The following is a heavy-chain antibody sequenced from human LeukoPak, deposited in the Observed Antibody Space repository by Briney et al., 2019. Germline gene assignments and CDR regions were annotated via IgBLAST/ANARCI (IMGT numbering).Heavy chain of an antibody. D-gene: IGHD6-13*01. CDR1: GFTFSDYW. CDR3: ARDGTAPGLYFDL. Sequence: GGSLRLSCAVSGFTFSDYWMNWVRQAPRKGLEWVASIRQDGGEKSYVDSVNGRFTISRDNTKNSLYLQMSSLRAEDTAVYYCARDGTAPGLYFDLWGQGTLVTVSS. V-gene: IGHV3-7*01. J-gene: IGHJ4*01. CDR2: IRQDGGEK.